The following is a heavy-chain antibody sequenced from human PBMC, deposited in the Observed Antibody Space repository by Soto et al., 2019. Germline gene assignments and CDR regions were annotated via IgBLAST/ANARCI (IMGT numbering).Heavy chain of an antibody. V-gene: IGHV1-8*01. D-gene: IGHD5-12*01. J-gene: IGHJ4*02. CDR1: GYTFNTYD. CDR2: MNPGSGAT. Sequence: QVQLVQSGAEVKKPGASVKVSCKSSGYTFNTYDINWVRQAPGQGLEWMGWMNPGSGATGYAQRFQGRVTMTRNISVRTAFLERSSLRSEDTAVYYCARGRMPSMRLENWGQGTLVTVSS. CDR3: ARGRMPSMRLEN.